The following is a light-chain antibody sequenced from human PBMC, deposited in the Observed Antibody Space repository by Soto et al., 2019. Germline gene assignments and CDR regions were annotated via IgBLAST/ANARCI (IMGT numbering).Light chain of an antibody. CDR2: EGS. CDR3: TSYAGSSTYV. J-gene: IGLJ1*01. V-gene: IGLV2-23*01. Sequence: QSVLTQPASVSGSPGQSITISCTGTSSEVGSYNLVSWYQQHPGKAPKLMIYEGSKRPPGVSNRFSGSKSGNTASLTISWLQAEDEADYYCTSYAGSSTYVVGTRTKVTVL. CDR1: SSEVGSYNL.